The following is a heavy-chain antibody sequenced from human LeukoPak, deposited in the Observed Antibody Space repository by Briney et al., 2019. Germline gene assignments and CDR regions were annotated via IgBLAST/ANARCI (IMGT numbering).Heavy chain of an antibody. D-gene: IGHD6-13*01. V-gene: IGHV1-69*05. J-gene: IGHJ6*03. CDR1: GGTFSSYA. Sequence: SVKVSCEASGGTFSSYAISWVRQAPGQGLEWMGGIIPIFGTANYAQKFQGRVTITTDESTSTAYMELSSLRSEDTAVYYCARVVAAAGIGGTNYYYYMDVWGKGTTVTVSS. CDR2: IIPIFGTA. CDR3: ARVVAAAGIGGTNYYYYMDV.